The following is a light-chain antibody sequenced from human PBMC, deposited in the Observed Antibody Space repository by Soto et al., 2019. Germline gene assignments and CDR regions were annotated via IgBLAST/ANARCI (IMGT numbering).Light chain of an antibody. CDR1: QRISNY. CDR2: AAS. CDR3: QQSYSTPIT. J-gene: IGKJ5*01. Sequence: IQMTQSPSSLSASVGDRVTITCRASQRISNYLNWYQQKLGKAPKLLIYAASSLQSGVPSRFTGSGSGTDFTLTISSVQPDDFATYYCQQSYSTPITXGQGTRLEI. V-gene: IGKV1-39*01.